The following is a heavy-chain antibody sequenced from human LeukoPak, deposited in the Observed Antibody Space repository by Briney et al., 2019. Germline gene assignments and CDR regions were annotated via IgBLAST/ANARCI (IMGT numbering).Heavy chain of an antibody. D-gene: IGHD3-10*01. V-gene: IGHV1-2*02. CDR3: ASLWFGELLSPSELPHKGFDY. Sequence: VSVKVSCKASGYTFTGYYMHWVRQAPGQGLEWMGWINPHSGGTNYAQKFQGRVTMTRDTSISTAYMELSRLTSDDTAVYYCASLWFGELLSPSELPHKGFDYWGQGTLVTVSS. J-gene: IGHJ4*02. CDR2: INPHSGGT. CDR1: GYTFTGYY.